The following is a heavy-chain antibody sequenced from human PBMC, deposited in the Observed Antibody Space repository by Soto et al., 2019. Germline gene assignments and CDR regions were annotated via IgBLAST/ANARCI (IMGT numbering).Heavy chain of an antibody. CDR1: GDSISDYY. Sequence: QVHLQESGPGLVKPSETLSLTCTVSGDSISDYYCSWIRQPPGKGLEWIGYIYHSGTTKFNPSLKSRVTISVDTSKNQFSLKLTSVTAADTAVYYCARGTAVDGFALNWVQGSLVTVSS. CDR3: ARGTAVDGFALN. CDR2: IYHSGTT. D-gene: IGHD3-9*01. V-gene: IGHV4-59*13. J-gene: IGHJ4*02.